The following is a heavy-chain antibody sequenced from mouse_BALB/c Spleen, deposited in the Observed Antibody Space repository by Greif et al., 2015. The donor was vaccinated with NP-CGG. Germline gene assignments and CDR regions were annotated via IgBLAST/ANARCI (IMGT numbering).Heavy chain of an antibody. J-gene: IGHJ4*01. CDR3: ASSVNYYAMDY. V-gene: IGHV1-80*01. CDR1: GYAFSSYW. D-gene: IGHD2-5*01. Sequence: VQLVESGAELVRPGSSVKISCKASGYAFSSYWMNWVKQRPGQGLEWIGQMYPGDGDTNYNGKFKGKATLTADKSSSTAYMQLSSLTSEDSAVYFCASSVNYYAMDYWGQGTSVTVSS. CDR2: MYPGDGDT.